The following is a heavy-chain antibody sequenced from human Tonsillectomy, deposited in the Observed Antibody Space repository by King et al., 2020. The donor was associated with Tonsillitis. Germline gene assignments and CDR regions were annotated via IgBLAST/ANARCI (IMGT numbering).Heavy chain of an antibody. V-gene: IGHV4-39*01. Sequence: QLQESGPGLVKPSETLSLTCTVSVGSITISTYSWGWLRQPPGKSLEWIATFHSNGNSYSHPSLKSRPTIPLDTSSNQFSLQLTSVTATATAHYYCARLPTGYPNWFDPWGQGTLVTVSS. J-gene: IGHJ5*02. CDR3: ARLPTGYPNWFDP. D-gene: IGHD3-9*01. CDR1: VGSITISTYS. CDR2: FHSNGNS.